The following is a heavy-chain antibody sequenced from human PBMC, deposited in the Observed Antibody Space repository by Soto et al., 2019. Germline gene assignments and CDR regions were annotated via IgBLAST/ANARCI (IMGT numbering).Heavy chain of an antibody. V-gene: IGHV3-23*01. J-gene: IGHJ4*02. Sequence: EVQLLESGGGLLQPGGSLRLSCAASGFTFSSYAMSWVRQAPGKGLEWVSAIISSGDSTYYTDSVQGRFTISRDNSKNTLYLQMNSLRAEDTAVYYCAKRYYYDNSGLWDYWGQGTLVTVSS. CDR2: IISSGDST. D-gene: IGHD3-22*01. CDR1: GFTFSSYA. CDR3: AKRYYYDNSGLWDY.